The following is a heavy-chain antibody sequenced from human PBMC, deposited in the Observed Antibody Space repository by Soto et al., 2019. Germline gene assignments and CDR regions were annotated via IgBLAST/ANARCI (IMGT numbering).Heavy chain of an antibody. CDR2: ISYDGSNK. CDR1: GFTFSSYG. J-gene: IGHJ6*02. Sequence: GGSLRLSCAASGFTFSSYGMHWVRQAPGKGLEWVAVISYDGSNKYYADSVKGRFTISRDNSKNTLYLQMNSLRAEDTAVYYCAKDLRGSRLLAYGMDVWGQGTTVTVSS. V-gene: IGHV3-30*18. D-gene: IGHD2-8*02. CDR3: AKDLRGSRLLAYGMDV.